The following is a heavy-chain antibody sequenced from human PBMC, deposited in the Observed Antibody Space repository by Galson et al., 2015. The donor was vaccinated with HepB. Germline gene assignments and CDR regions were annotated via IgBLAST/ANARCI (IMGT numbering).Heavy chain of an antibody. CDR2: INGGNGQT. D-gene: IGHD3-3*01. CDR1: RYSFTNYG. CDR3: ARALVYYDFWRDFDF. J-gene: IGHJ4*02. Sequence: SVKVSCKASRYSFTNYGIHWVRQAPGQRLEWMGWINGGNGQTRYSHKFQSRVTITRDTSANTAYMELSGLRYGDTAVYYCARALVYYDFWRDFDFWGQGTLVTVSS. V-gene: IGHV1-3*01.